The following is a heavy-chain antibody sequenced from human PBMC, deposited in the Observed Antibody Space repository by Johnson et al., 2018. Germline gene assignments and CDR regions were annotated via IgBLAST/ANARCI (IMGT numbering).Heavy chain of an antibody. D-gene: IGHD2-2*01. CDR2: ISGSGSST. CDR1: GLSLRSHA. Sequence: VQLVQSGGGLVQPGGSLRLSCAASGLSLRSHAMSWVRQAPGKGLEWVSAISGSGSSTYYAGSVKGRFTISRDNSQNTLSLQMNSLRAEDTAVYYCAKGSVVVPGADYGMDVWGQGTTVTVSS. CDR3: AKGSVVVPGADYGMDV. J-gene: IGHJ6*02. V-gene: IGHV3-23*04.